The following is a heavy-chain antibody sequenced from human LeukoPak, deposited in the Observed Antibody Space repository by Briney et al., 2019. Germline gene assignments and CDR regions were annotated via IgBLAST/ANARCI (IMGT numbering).Heavy chain of an antibody. CDR3: AKGLSGSYGNFQH. CDR1: GGSFMGYN. D-gene: IGHD1-26*01. J-gene: IGHJ1*01. CDR2: INHSGST. V-gene: IGHV4-34*01. Sequence: SETLSLTCAVYGGSFMGYNWSWFRHPPGKGLGWIGEINHSGSTNYNPSLKSRVTISVDTSKNQFSLKLSSVTAADTAVYYYAKGLSGSYGNFQHWGQGTLVTVSS.